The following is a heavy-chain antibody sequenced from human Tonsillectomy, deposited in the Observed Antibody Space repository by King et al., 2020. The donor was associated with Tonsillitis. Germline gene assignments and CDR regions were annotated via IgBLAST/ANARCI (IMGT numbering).Heavy chain of an antibody. CDR3: AKVYYGSGSYDHDYYFDV. CDR2: ISGDGGST. J-gene: IGHJ2*01. D-gene: IGHD3-10*01. V-gene: IGHV3-43*02. Sequence: VQLVESGGGVVQPGGSLRLSCAASGFTFDAYAMHWVRQAPGKGLEWVSLISGDGGSTHYADSVKGRFTIPRDNRKNSLYLQLNSLTTEDTALYYCAKVYYGSGSYDHDYYFDVWDRGTLVTVSS. CDR1: GFTFDAYA.